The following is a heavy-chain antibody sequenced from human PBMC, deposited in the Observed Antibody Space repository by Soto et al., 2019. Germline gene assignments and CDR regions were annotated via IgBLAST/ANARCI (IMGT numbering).Heavy chain of an antibody. J-gene: IGHJ4*02. Sequence: SQTLSLTCAISGDSVSSNSAAWNWIRQSPSGGLEWLGRTYYRSKWYNDYAVSVKSRITINPDTSKNQFSPQLNSVTPEDTAVYYCAKSRRYYFDYWGQGTLVTVSS. CDR1: GDSVSSNSAA. CDR2: TYYRSKWYN. V-gene: IGHV6-1*01. CDR3: AKSRRYYFDY.